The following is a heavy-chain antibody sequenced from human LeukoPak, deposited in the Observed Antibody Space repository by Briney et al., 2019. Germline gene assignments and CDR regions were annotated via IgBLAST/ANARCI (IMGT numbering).Heavy chain of an antibody. CDR1: GFTFSSYG. CDR3: ARGPNSNWSGLDF. D-gene: IGHD6-6*01. CDR2: ISPTGSTT. V-gene: IGHV3-74*01. J-gene: IGHJ4*02. Sequence: GGSLRLSCAASGFTFSSYGMHWARQLPGKGLVWVSRISPTGSTTSYADSVKGRFTVSRDNAKNTLYLQVNNLRAEDTAVYYCARGPNSNWSGLDFWGQGTLLTVSS.